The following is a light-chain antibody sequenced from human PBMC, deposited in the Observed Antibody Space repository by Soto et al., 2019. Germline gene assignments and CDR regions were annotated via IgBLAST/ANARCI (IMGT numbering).Light chain of an antibody. Sequence: ALTQPPSASGSPGQSVTISCTGTSSDVGGYNYVSWYQQHPGKAPKLMIYEVSERPSGVPDRFSGSKSSNTASLTVSGLQAEDEADYYCSSYAGSNNFVFGTGTKVTVL. J-gene: IGLJ1*01. V-gene: IGLV2-8*01. CDR2: EVS. CDR1: SSDVGGYNY. CDR3: SSYAGSNNFV.